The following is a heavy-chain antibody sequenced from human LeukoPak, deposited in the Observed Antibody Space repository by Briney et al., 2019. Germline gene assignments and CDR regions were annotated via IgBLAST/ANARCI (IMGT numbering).Heavy chain of an antibody. Sequence: PSETLSLTCAVYGGSFSGYYWSWIRQPPGKGLEWIGEINHSGSTNYNPSLKSRVTISVDTSKNQFSLKLSSVTAADTAVYYCARSGNRGYYYGMDVWGQGTTVTVSS. CDR3: ARSGNRGYYYGMDV. CDR1: GGSFSGYY. J-gene: IGHJ6*02. CDR2: INHSGST. D-gene: IGHD3-10*01. V-gene: IGHV4-34*01.